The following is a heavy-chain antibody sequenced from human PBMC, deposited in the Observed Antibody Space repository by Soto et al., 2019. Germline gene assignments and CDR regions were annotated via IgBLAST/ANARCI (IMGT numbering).Heavy chain of an antibody. CDR2: ISGSGGST. CDR1: GFTFSSYA. J-gene: IGHJ4*02. CDR3: AKDGGGGGYCSGGSCYSWPDY. V-gene: IGHV3-23*01. Sequence: EVQLLESGGGLVQPGGSLRLSCAASGFTFSSYAMSWVRQAPGKGLEWVSAISGSGGSTYYADSVKGRFTISRDNSKNTLYLQMNSLRAEDTAVYYCAKDGGGGGYCSGGSCYSWPDYWGQGTLVTVSS. D-gene: IGHD2-15*01.